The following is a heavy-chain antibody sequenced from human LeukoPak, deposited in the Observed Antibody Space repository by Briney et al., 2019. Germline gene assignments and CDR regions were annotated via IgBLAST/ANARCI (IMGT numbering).Heavy chain of an antibody. CDR1: GGSFSGYY. CDR2: INHSGST. V-gene: IGHV4-34*01. Sequence: SETLSLTCAVYGGSFSGYYWSWIRQPPGKGLEWIGEINHSGSTNYNPSLKSRVTISVDTSKNQFSLKLSSVTAADTAVYYCARHGYSGSRGLDYWGQGTLVTVSS. CDR3: ARHGYSGSRGLDY. D-gene: IGHD1-26*01. J-gene: IGHJ4*02.